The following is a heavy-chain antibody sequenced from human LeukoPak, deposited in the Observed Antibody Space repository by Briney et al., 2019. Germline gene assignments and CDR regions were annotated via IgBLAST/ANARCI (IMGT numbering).Heavy chain of an antibody. V-gene: IGHV3-23*01. CDR3: ARGLIAVAGRLYYYGMDV. J-gene: IGHJ6*01. CDR2: TIVSGGST. CDR1: GITFSTYA. Sequence: GGSLRLSCGALGITFSTYAMTWGRQAPGKGLGWVSATIVSGGSTYYADSVKGRCAISRDNCKTTLHLQRDSVRGQGTAVYYWARGLIAVAGRLYYYGMDVWREGTTVTVP. D-gene: IGHD6-19*01.